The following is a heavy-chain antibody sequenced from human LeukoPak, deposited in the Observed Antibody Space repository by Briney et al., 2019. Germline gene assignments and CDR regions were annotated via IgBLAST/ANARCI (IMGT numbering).Heavy chain of an antibody. J-gene: IGHJ4*02. V-gene: IGHV1-69*13. Sequence: SVKVSFKASGGTFSSYAISWVRQAPGQGLEWMGGIIPIFGTANYAQKFQGRVTITADESTSTAYMELSSLRSEDTAVYYCASSSSSILPFDYWGQGTLVTVSS. CDR1: GGTFSSYA. CDR2: IIPIFGTA. CDR3: ASSSSSILPFDY. D-gene: IGHD6-13*01.